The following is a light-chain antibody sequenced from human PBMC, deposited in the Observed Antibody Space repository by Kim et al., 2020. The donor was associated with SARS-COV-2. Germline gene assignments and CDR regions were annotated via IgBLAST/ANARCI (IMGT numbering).Light chain of an antibody. CDR2: GAS. CDR1: QSVSSNY. V-gene: IGKV3-20*01. CDR3: QQYGSSPT. Sequence: EIVLTQSPGTLSLSPGARATLSCRASQSVSSNYLAWYQQKPGQAPRLLIYGASSRATGIPDRFSGSGSGTDFTLTISRLEPEDFAVYYCQQYGSSPTFCQGTMVDIK. J-gene: IGKJ1*01.